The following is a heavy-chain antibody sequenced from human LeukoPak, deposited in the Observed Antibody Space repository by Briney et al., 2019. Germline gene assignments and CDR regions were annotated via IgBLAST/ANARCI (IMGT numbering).Heavy chain of an antibody. CDR2: INPNSGGT. J-gene: IGHJ4*02. Sequence: ASVKVSCKASGYTFTGYYMHWVRQAPGQGLEWIGWINPNSGGTNYAQKFQGRVTMTRDTSISTAYMELSRLRSDDTAVYYCARWGGYCSSTSCYTGFDYWGRGTLVTVSS. D-gene: IGHD2-2*02. CDR1: GYTFTGYY. V-gene: IGHV1-2*02. CDR3: ARWGGYCSSTSCYTGFDY.